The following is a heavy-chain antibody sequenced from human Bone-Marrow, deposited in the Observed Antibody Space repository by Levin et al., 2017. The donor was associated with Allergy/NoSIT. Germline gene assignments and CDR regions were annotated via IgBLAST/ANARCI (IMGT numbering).Heavy chain of an antibody. CDR2: ISGSGGYT. CDR3: TKSSSGWSWDYFDY. J-gene: IGHJ4*02. V-gene: IGHV3-23*01. Sequence: GGSLRLSCAASGFTFSSYAMNWVRQAPGKGLEWVSVISGSGGYTYYADSVKGRFTLSGDNSKNTLYLQMNSLRAEDTAVYYCTKSSSGWSWDYFDYWGQGTLVTVSS. CDR1: GFTFSSYA. D-gene: IGHD6-19*01.